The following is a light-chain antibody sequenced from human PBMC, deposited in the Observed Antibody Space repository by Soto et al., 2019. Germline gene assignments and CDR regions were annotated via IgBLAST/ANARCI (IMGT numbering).Light chain of an antibody. J-gene: IGKJ5*01. CDR2: VAF. V-gene: IGKV1-17*03. CDR3: QQSFRSPIT. CDR1: QGISNY. Sequence: DIQMTQSPSAMSASVGDRVTITCRASQGISNYLAWFQQKPGKAPKLLIYVAFTLESGVPSRFSGSGSGTEFTLTIRSLQPEDFATYYCQQSFRSPITFGQGTRLEIK.